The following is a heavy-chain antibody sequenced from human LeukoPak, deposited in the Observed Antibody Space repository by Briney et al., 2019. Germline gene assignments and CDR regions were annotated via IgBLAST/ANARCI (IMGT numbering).Heavy chain of an antibody. Sequence: PGRSLRLSCAASGFTFTTFGIHWVRQAPGKGLEWVAAISPDGNIEYYTDPVKGRFTISRDNSKNMIYLQMNSLRGEDSAVYYCAKINNDDDYWGQGTLVTVSS. D-gene: IGHD1/OR15-1a*01. CDR3: AKINNDDDY. J-gene: IGHJ4*02. CDR2: ISPDGNIE. V-gene: IGHV3-30*18. CDR1: GFTFTTFG.